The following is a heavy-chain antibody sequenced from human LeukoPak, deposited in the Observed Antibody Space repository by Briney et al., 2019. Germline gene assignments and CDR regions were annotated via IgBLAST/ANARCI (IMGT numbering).Heavy chain of an antibody. J-gene: IGHJ4*02. Sequence: LSETLSLTCTVSGGSISSHYWSWIRQPPGKRLEWIGYIYYSGSTNYNPSLKSRVTISVDTSKNQFSLKLSSVTAADTAVYYCARRVVAVAGTNYFDYWGQGTLVTVSS. CDR1: GGSISSHY. D-gene: IGHD6-19*01. CDR3: ARRVVAVAGTNYFDY. CDR2: IYYSGST. V-gene: IGHV4-59*11.